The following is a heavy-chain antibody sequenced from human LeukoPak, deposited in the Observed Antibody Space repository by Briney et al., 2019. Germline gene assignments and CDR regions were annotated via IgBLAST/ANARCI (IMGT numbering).Heavy chain of an antibody. CDR2: IIPILGIA. J-gene: IGHJ4*02. CDR3: ARAWDGYDSVY. Sequence: VASVKVSCKASGGTFSSYAISWVRQAPGQGLEWMGRIIPILGIANYAQKFQGRVTITADKSTSTAYMELSSLRSEDTAVYYCARAWDGYDSVYWGQGTLVTVSS. V-gene: IGHV1-69*04. CDR1: GGTFSSYA. D-gene: IGHD5-12*01.